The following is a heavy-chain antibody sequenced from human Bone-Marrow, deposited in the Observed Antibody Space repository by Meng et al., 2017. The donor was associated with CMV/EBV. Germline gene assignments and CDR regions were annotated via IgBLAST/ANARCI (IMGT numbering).Heavy chain of an antibody. CDR3: ASPASTYYDFWSGYYLPLDV. Sequence: GGSLRLSCAASGFTFSDYYMSWIRQAPGKGLECVSYISNGGSTIHYADSVKGRFTISRDNAKNSLYLQMNNLRAEDTAMYYCASPASTYYDFWSGYYLPLDVWGQGTTVTVSS. J-gene: IGHJ6*02. CDR1: GFTFSDYY. CDR2: ISNGGSTI. V-gene: IGHV3-11*04. D-gene: IGHD3-3*01.